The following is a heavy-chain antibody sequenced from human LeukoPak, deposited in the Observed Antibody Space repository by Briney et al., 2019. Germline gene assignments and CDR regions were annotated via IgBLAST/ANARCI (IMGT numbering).Heavy chain of an antibody. Sequence: SETLSLTCTVSGGSISSSSYYWGWIRQPPGKGMEWIGSIYYSGSTYYNPSLKSRVTISVDTSKNQFSLKLSSVTAADTAVYYCARGSVLRHFNYWGQGTLITVSS. CDR1: GGSISSSSYY. D-gene: IGHD3-3*01. CDR2: IYYSGST. J-gene: IGHJ4*02. V-gene: IGHV4-39*01. CDR3: ARGSVLRHFNY.